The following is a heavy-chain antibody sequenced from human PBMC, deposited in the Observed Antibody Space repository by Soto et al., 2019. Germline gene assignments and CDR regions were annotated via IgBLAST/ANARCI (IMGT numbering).Heavy chain of an antibody. CDR2: ISGGST. D-gene: IGHD2-21*02. CDR1: GFTVSSNE. V-gene: IGHV3-66*01. CDR3: RGIVMVTAIMCVWYFDL. Sequence: GGSLRLSCAVSGFTVSSNEMSWVRQPPGKGLEWVSSISGGSTYYADSSKGRFTISRDTSKNTLRLQMNSLRAEDTAVYYCRGIVMVTAIMCVWYFDLWGRGTLVTVSS. J-gene: IGHJ2*01.